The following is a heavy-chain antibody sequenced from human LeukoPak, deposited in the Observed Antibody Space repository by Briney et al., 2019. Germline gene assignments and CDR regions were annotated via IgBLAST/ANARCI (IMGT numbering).Heavy chain of an antibody. J-gene: IGHJ4*02. CDR3: ARDVTRIQLWSFSTAASDY. V-gene: IGHV3-7*01. CDR2: IKQDGSEK. CDR1: GFTFSSYR. D-gene: IGHD5-18*01. Sequence: GGSLRLSCAASGFTFSSYRMSWVRQAPGKGLEWVANIKQDGSEKYYVDSVKGRFTISRDNSKNTLYLQMNSLRAEDTAVYYCARDVTRIQLWSFSTAASDYWGQGTLVTVSS.